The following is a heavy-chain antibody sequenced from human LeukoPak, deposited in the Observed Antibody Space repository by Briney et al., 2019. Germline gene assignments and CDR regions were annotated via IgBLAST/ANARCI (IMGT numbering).Heavy chain of an antibody. CDR1: GFTFSSYA. J-gene: IGHJ4*02. Sequence: QTGGSLRLSCAASGFTFSSYAMSWVRQAPGKGLEWVSAISGSGGSTYYADSVKGRFTISRDNSKNTLYLQMNSLRAEDTAVYYCAKGLPSVVYAIVDYWGQGTLVTVSS. V-gene: IGHV3-23*01. CDR2: ISGSGGST. CDR3: AKGLPSVVYAIVDY. D-gene: IGHD2-8*02.